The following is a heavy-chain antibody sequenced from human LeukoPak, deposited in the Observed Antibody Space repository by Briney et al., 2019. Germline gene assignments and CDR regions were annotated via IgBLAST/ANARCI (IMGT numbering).Heavy chain of an antibody. V-gene: IGHV4-34*01. J-gene: IGHJ4*02. D-gene: IGHD3-9*01. CDR1: GGSFRRYY. Sequence: PSETLSLTCAVYGGSFRRYYWSWIRQPPGKGLEWIGEINHSGSTNYNPSLKSRVTISVDTSKNQFSLKLSSVTAADTAVYYCARNGLLTGKNFDYWGQGTLVTVSS. CDR3: ARNGLLTGKNFDY. CDR2: INHSGST.